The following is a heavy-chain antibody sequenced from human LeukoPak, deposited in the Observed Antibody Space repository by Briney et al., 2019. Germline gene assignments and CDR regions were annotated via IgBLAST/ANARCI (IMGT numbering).Heavy chain of an antibody. CDR1: GYTFTSYG. Sequence: ASVKVSCKASGYTFTSYGISWVRQAPGQGLEWMGWISAYNGNTNYAQKLQGRVTMTTDTSTSTAYMELRSLRSDDTAVYYCARSLYYDSSGSNRGFDYWGQGTLVTVSS. CDR2: ISAYNGNT. CDR3: ARSLYYDSSGSNRGFDY. D-gene: IGHD3-22*01. V-gene: IGHV1-18*01. J-gene: IGHJ4*02.